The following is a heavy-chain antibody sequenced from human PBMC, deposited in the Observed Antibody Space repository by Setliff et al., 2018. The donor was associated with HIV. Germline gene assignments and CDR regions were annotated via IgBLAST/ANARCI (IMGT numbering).Heavy chain of an antibody. CDR3: ARPSSGSGSYSAFDI. CDR2: IYPGDSDT. D-gene: IGHD3-10*01. CDR1: GYSFTSYW. J-gene: IGHJ3*02. Sequence: GESLKISCKGSGYSFTSYWIGWVRQMPGKGLEWMGIIYPGDSDTRYSPSFQGQVTISADKSISTAYLQWSSLKSSDTAMYYCARPSSGSGSYSAFDIWGQGTMVTVS. V-gene: IGHV5-51*01.